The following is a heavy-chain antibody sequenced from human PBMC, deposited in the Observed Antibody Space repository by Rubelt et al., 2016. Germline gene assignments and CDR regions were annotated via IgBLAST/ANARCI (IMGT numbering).Heavy chain of an antibody. V-gene: IGHV3-11*05. CDR2: ISSGSDYT. D-gene: IGHD3-3*01. J-gene: IGHJ4*02. CDR3: ARSLFGVVLAFDY. CDR1: GFTFSSYA. Sequence: QVQLVESGGGVVQPGGSLRLSCAASGFTFSSYAMSWIRQAPGKGLEWVSFISSGSDYTNYADSVKGRFTMSRDNAKNSMYLQVNVLGAGDTAIYYCARSLFGVVLAFDYWGQGVLVTVSS.